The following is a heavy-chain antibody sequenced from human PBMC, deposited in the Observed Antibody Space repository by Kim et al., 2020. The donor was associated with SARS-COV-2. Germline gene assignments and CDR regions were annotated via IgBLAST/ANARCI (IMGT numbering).Heavy chain of an antibody. D-gene: IGHD4-17*01. Sequence: GGSLRLSCAASGFTFSDYYMSWIRQAPGKGLEWVSYISSSSSYTNYADSVKGRFTISRDNAKNSLYLQMNSLRAEDTAVYYCARCYGDYVHYYYGMDVWGQGTTVTVSS. CDR1: GFTFSDYY. CDR3: ARCYGDYVHYYYGMDV. V-gene: IGHV3-11*06. CDR2: ISSSSSYT. J-gene: IGHJ6*02.